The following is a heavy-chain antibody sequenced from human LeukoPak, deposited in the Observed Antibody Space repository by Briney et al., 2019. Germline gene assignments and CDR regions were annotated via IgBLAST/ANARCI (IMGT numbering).Heavy chain of an antibody. Sequence: PGGSLRLSCAASGFTFSSYEMNWVRQAPGKGLEWVSYIRSSGSTIYYADSVKGRFTISRDNAKNSLYLQMNSLRAEDTAVYYCTKESGSIAAAGLIDYMDVWGKGTTVTVSS. D-gene: IGHD6-13*01. CDR3: TKESGSIAAAGLIDYMDV. CDR2: IRSSGSTI. J-gene: IGHJ6*03. CDR1: GFTFSSYE. V-gene: IGHV3-48*03.